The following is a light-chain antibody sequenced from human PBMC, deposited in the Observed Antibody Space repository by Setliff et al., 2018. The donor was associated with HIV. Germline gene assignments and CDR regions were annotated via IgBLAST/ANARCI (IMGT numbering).Light chain of an antibody. J-gene: IGLJ1*01. CDR3: SSYTSSSTYV. CDR1: NNDIGSYNL. CDR2: EVH. V-gene: IGLV2-14*02. Sequence: QSALAQPASVSGSPGQSITISCTGTNNDIGSYNLVSWYQQHPGKAPKLMIYEVHKRPSGVSNRFSGSKSGNTASLTISGLQAEDEADYYCSSYTSSSTYVFGTGTKVTVL.